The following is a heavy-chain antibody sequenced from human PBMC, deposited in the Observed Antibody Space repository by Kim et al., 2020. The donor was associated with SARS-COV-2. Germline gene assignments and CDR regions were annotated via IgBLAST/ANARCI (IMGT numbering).Heavy chain of an antibody. CDR1: GYTFTSYG. CDR3: ARVPNPRFYYDSSGYYYAYFDY. CDR2: ISAYNGNT. D-gene: IGHD3-22*01. Sequence: ASVKVSCKASGYTFTSYGISWVRQAPGQGLEWMGWISAYNGNTNYAQKLQGRVTMTTDTSTSTAYMELRSLRSDDTAVYYCARVPNPRFYYDSSGYYYAYFDYWGQGTLVTVSS. V-gene: IGHV1-18*01. J-gene: IGHJ4*02.